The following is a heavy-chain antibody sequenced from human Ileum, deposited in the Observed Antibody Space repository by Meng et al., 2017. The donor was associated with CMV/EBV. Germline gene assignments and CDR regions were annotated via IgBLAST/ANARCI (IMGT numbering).Heavy chain of an antibody. CDR3: ARDNWGSDY. J-gene: IGHJ4*02. Sequence: SVRVSCETSGYNFTVYTIHWARQAPGQGLEWMGRINTNSGDTFYAQKFRGRVTMTRDTSIRTVFMELSGLQSHDTAIYYCARDNWGSDYWGQGTLVTVS. D-gene: IGHD7-27*01. CDR2: INTNSGDT. CDR1: GYNFTVYT. V-gene: IGHV1-2*06.